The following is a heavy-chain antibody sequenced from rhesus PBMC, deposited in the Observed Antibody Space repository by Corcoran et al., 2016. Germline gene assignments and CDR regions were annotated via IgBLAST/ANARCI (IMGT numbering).Heavy chain of an antibody. V-gene: IGHV4-76*01. CDR2: MFGRIEST. J-gene: IGHJ2*01. D-gene: IGHD5-24*01. Sequence: QVQLQESGPGLVKPSETLSLTCAVSGGSISGGYGWSWIRQPPGKGQEWIGQMFGRIESTYDNPSRKSRVTSSRDTSKNQFSLKLSSVTDADTAVYYCARQLGTHWYFDLWGPGTPITISS. CDR1: GGSISGGYG. CDR3: ARQLGTHWYFDL.